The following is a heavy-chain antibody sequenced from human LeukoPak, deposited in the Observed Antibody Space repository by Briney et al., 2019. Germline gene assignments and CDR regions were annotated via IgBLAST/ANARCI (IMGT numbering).Heavy chain of an antibody. V-gene: IGHV4-39*01. J-gene: IGHJ3*02. Sequence: PSETLSLTCTVFGGSIRSGPFYWGWIRQPPGKGLEWIGSIFHSGNTYYKPSLKSRVTMSVDTSKNQFSLRVSSVTAADTAVYSCARQTAVAGEWAFDIWGRGTMVTVSS. CDR2: IFHSGNT. CDR1: GGSIRSGPFY. D-gene: IGHD6-19*01. CDR3: ARQTAVAGEWAFDI.